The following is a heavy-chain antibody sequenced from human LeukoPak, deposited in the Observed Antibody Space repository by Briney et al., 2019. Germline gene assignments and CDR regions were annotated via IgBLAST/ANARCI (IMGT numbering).Heavy chain of an antibody. CDR3: TRGGGWYPDY. Sequence: GGSLRLSCAASGFAFSSFWMSWVRQVPGKGLEWVANINQDGREKNYVDSVKGRFTIFRDNAKNSLYLQMNSLRVEDTAVFYCTRGGGWYPDYWGQGTLVTVSS. CDR2: INQDGREK. CDR1: GFAFSSFW. V-gene: IGHV3-7*04. J-gene: IGHJ4*02. D-gene: IGHD6-19*01.